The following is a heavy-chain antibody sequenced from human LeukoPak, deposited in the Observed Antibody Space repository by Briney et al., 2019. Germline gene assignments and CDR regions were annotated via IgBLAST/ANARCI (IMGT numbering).Heavy chain of an antibody. CDR3: ARGTTVTDFDY. V-gene: IGHV4-39*07. J-gene: IGHJ4*02. CDR2: INHSGST. Sequence: SETLSLTCTVSGGSISSSSYYWSWIRQPPGKGLEWIGEINHSGSTNYNPSLKSRVTISVDTSKNQFSLKLSSVTAADTAVYYCARGTTVTDFDYWGQGTLVTVSS. CDR1: GGSISSSSYY. D-gene: IGHD4-17*01.